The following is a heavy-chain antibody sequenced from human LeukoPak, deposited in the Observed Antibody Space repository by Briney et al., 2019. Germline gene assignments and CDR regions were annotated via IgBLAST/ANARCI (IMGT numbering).Heavy chain of an antibody. CDR2: IYYSGST. J-gene: IGHJ4*02. Sequence: SETLSLTCTVSGGSISSYYWSWIRQPPGKGLEWIGYIYYSGSTNYNPSLKSRVTISVDTSKNQFSLKLSSVTAADTAVYYCARDPNRGGYFDYWGQGTLVTVSS. CDR1: GGSISSYY. V-gene: IGHV4-59*01. CDR3: ARDPNRGGYFDY. D-gene: IGHD7-27*01.